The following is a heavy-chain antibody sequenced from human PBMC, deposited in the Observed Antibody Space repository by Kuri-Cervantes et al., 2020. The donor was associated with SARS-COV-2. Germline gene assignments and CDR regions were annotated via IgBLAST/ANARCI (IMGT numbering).Heavy chain of an antibody. D-gene: IGHD3-22*01. V-gene: IGHV3-52*01. CDR3: AIGGKEYFDWLFRYGSSGYGVTVHFDN. Sequence: GESLKISCAASGFTFISSWMHWVCQAPEKGLEWVADIKCDGSEKYYVDSVKGRLTISRDNAKNSLYLQLNSLRAEDMTVCYCAIGGKEYFDWLFRYGSSGYGVTVHFDNWGQGTLVTVSS. CDR2: IKCDGSEK. J-gene: IGHJ4*02. CDR1: GFTFISSW.